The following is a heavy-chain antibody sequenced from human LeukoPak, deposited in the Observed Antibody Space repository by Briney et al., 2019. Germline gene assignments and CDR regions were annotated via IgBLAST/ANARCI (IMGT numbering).Heavy chain of an antibody. J-gene: IGHJ6*02. CDR1: GFTFSGYW. CDR2: IKQDGSEI. CDR3: ARGGGLDV. D-gene: IGHD3-16*01. Sequence: GGSLRLSCAASGFTFSGYWMTWVRQAPGKGLEWVANIKQDGSEIYYVDSVKGRFTISRDNAKNSLYLQMSNLRAEDTAVYFCARGGGLDVWGQGATVTVSS. V-gene: IGHV3-7*03.